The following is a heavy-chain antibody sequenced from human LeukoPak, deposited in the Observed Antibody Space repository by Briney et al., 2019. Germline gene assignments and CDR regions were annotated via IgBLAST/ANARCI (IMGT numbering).Heavy chain of an antibody. CDR1: GGSITSTNW. Sequence: PSETLSLTCGVSGGSITSTNWWSWVRQPPGQGLEWIGEVSLSGLTNYNPSLSSRVIMALDTSKNHLSLNLTSVTAADTAAYYCSRENGAFSPFGYWGQGTLVTVPS. CDR3: SRENGAFSPFGY. V-gene: IGHV4-4*02. J-gene: IGHJ4*02. CDR2: VSLSGLT. D-gene: IGHD2-8*01.